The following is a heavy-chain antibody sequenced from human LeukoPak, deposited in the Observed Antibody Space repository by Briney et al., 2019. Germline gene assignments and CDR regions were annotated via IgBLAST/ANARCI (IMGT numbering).Heavy chain of an antibody. D-gene: IGHD3-10*01. V-gene: IGHV3-30*02. CDR1: GFTFSSYG. J-gene: IGHJ3*02. CDR2: IRYDGSNK. CDR3: AKVRAGLWFGELSRAFDI. Sequence: GGSLSLSCAASGFTFSSYGMHWGRPAPGKGLEWVAFIRYDGSNKYYADSVKGRFTISRDNSKNTLYLQMNSLRAEDTAVYYCAKVRAGLWFGELSRAFDIWGQGTMVTVSS.